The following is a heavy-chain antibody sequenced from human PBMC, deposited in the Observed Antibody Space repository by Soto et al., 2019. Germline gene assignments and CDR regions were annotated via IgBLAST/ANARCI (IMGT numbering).Heavy chain of an antibody. J-gene: IGHJ4*02. Sequence: TSETLSLTCAVSGGSISSSNWWSWVRQPPGKGLEWIGEIYHSGSTNYNPSLKSRVTISVDKYKNQFSLKLSSVTAADTAVYYCARGRRYYDSSGYSYGYSGQGTLVTVSS. D-gene: IGHD3-22*01. V-gene: IGHV4-4*02. CDR1: GGSISSSNW. CDR3: ARGRRYYDSSGYSYGY. CDR2: IYHSGST.